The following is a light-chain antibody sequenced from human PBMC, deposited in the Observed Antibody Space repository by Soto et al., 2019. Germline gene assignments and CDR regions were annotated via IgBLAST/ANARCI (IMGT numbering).Light chain of an antibody. J-gene: IGKJ1*01. CDR3: QQYNSYSWT. CDR1: QSISGW. Sequence: DIQMTQSPSTLSASVGDRVTITCRASQSISGWLAWYQQKPGTAPKLLIYDASSLESGVPSRFSGSGSGTEFTLTISSLQPDDSAAYYCQQYNSYSWTFGQGTKVEIK. V-gene: IGKV1-5*01. CDR2: DAS.